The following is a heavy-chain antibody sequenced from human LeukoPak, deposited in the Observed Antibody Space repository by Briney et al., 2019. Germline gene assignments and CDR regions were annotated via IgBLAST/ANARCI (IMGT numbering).Heavy chain of an antibody. V-gene: IGHV4-59*01. CDR1: GGSFSGYY. CDR2: IYYSGST. CDR3: ATLTYEGARYYYYMDV. J-gene: IGHJ6*03. Sequence: SETLSLTCAVDGGSFSGYYWSWIRQPPGKGREWIGYIYYSGSTNYNPSLKSRVTISVDTSKNQFSLKLSSVTAADTAVYYCATLTYEGARYYYYMDVWGKGTTVTVSS. D-gene: IGHD3-16*01.